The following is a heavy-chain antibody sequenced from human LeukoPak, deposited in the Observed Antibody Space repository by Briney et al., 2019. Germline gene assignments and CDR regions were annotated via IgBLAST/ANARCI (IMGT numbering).Heavy chain of an antibody. D-gene: IGHD3-3*01. J-gene: IGHJ5*02. V-gene: IGHV4-59*01. CDR1: GGSNSSYY. Sequence: SETLSLTCTVSGGSNSSYYWSWIRQPPGKGLEWIGYIYYSGSTNYNPSLKSRVTISVDTSKNQFSLKLSSVTAADTAVYYCARGPLEWLSVGWFDPWGQGTLVTVSS. CDR3: ARGPLEWLSVGWFDP. CDR2: IYYSGST.